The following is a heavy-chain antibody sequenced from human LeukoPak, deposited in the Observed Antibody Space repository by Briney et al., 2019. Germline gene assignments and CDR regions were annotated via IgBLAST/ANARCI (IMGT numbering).Heavy chain of an antibody. J-gene: IGHJ3*01. Sequence: GGSLRLSCAASGFTFSSYGMHWVRQAPGKGLEGVAVISYDGSNKYYADSVKGRFTISRDISKNTMYLQMNSLRADDTAVYYCAVEVTATDEGFDVWGQGAMVTVSS. CDR2: ISYDGSNK. CDR1: GFTFSSYG. D-gene: IGHD2-21*02. V-gene: IGHV3-30*03. CDR3: AVEVTATDEGFDV.